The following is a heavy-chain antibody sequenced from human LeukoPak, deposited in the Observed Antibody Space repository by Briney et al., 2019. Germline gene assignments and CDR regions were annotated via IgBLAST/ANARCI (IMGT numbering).Heavy chain of an antibody. V-gene: IGHV3-21*01. CDR2: ISSSSSYI. Sequence: PGGSLRLSCAASGFTFSSYSMNWVRQAPGKGLEWVSSISSSSSYIYYADSVKGRFTISRDNAKNSLYLQMNSLRAEDTAVYYCARDEGASGVVITPGGYWGQGTLVTVSS. J-gene: IGHJ4*02. D-gene: IGHD3-3*01. CDR3: ARDEGASGVVITPGGY. CDR1: GFTFSSYS.